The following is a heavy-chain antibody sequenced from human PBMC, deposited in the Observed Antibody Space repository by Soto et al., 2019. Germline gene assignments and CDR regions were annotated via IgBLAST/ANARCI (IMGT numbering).Heavy chain of an antibody. Sequence: SETLSLTCAVYGGSFSGYYWSWIRQPQGKGLEWIGEINHSGSTNYNPSLKSRVTISVDTSKNQFSLKLSSVTAADTAVYYCARGPLLYCSSTSCYAFDYWGQGTLVTVSS. CDR3: ARGPLLYCSSTSCYAFDY. J-gene: IGHJ4*02. CDR1: GGSFSGYY. CDR2: INHSGST. D-gene: IGHD2-2*01. V-gene: IGHV4-34*01.